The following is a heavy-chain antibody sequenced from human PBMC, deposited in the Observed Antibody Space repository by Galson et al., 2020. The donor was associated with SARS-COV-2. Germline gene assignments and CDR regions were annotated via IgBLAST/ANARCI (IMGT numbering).Heavy chain of an antibody. J-gene: IGHJ5*02. D-gene: IGHD6-13*01. CDR1: GFTFSRYA. V-gene: IGHV3-23*01. Sequence: GGSLRLSCAASGFTFSRYAMSWVRQAPGKGLEWVTAISGSGSSSYYADSVKGRFTISRDNSKNTLYLQMNSLRAENTAVYYCAKSYVEGGSSWRNWFDPWGQGTLVTVSS. CDR2: ISGSGSSS. CDR3: AKSYVEGGSSWRNWFDP.